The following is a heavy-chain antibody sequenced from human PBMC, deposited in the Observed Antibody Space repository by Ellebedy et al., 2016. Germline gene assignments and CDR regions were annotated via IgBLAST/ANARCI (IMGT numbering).Heavy chain of an antibody. CDR3: ARVGGASCSGGRCNPAWLRVNY. CDR2: LYHSGGT. CDR1: GYSISSGYY. D-gene: IGHD2-15*01. V-gene: IGHV4-38-2*02. J-gene: IGHJ4*02. Sequence: SETLSLTCTVSGYSISSGYYWGWIRQPPGKGLEWIAYLYHSGGTYYNPSLKSRVTILLDTSKNQFSLSLTSVTAADTAVYYCARVGGASCSGGRCNPAWLRVNYWGQGTLVTVSS.